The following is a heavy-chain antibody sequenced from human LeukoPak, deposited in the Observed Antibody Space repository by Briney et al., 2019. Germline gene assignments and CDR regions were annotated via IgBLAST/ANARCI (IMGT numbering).Heavy chain of an antibody. CDR2: IIPIFGTA. CDR3: ARALRYYGSYYFDY. V-gene: IGHV1-69*05. D-gene: IGHD3-10*01. CDR1: GGTFSSYA. Sequence: GSSVKVSCKASGGTFSSYAISCVRQAPGQGLEWMGRIIPIFGTANYAQKFQGRVTITTDESTSTAYMELSSLRSEDTAVYYCARALRYYGSYYFDYWGQGTLVTVSS. J-gene: IGHJ4*02.